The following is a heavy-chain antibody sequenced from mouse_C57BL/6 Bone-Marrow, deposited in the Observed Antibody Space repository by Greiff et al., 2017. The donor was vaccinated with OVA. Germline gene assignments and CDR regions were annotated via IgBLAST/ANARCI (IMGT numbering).Heavy chain of an antibody. CDR1: GFTFSNYW. V-gene: IGHV6-3*01. J-gene: IGHJ3*01. Sequence: EVHLVESGGGLVQPGGSMKLSCVASGFTFSNYWMNWVRQSPEKGLEWVAQIRLKSDNYATHYAESVKGRFTISRDDSKSSGYMQMKNLRAEDPGIYYGTAPPTGTGPFAYWGQGTLVTVSA. CDR2: IRLKSDNYAT. D-gene: IGHD4-1*01. CDR3: TAPPTGTGPFAY.